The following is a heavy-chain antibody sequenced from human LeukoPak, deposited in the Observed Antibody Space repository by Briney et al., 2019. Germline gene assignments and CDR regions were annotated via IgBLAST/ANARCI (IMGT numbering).Heavy chain of an antibody. CDR3: ARVCSGGSCYFQTSPTYFYYMDV. CDR1: GGSISSGGYS. CDR2: FYNSANT. J-gene: IGHJ6*03. Sequence: PSETLSLTCAVSGGSISSGGYSWSWIRQPPGKGLEWIGYFYNSANTYYNPSLKSRVSMSVDTSKNQFSLKLASVTAADTAVYYCARVCSGGSCYFQTSPTYFYYMDVWGKGTTVTVSS. V-gene: IGHV4-30-4*07. D-gene: IGHD2-15*01.